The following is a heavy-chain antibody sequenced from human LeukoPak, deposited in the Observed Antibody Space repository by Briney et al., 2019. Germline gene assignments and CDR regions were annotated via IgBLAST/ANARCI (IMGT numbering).Heavy chain of an antibody. CDR2: INRGGST. CDR1: GGSSSGYY. V-gene: IGHV4-34*01. CDR3: ARVPRLGYSGGDVDY. D-gene: IGHD6-19*01. Sequence: SETLSLTCAVYGGSSSGYYCSWVRQPPGKGLEWIGEINRGGSTSYNPSLKSRVTISADTSKNQFSLKLASVTAADTAVYYCARVPRLGYSGGDVDYWGLGTLVTVSS. J-gene: IGHJ4*02.